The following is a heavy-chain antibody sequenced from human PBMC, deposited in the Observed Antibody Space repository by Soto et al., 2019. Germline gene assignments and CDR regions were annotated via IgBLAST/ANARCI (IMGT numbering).Heavy chain of an antibody. CDR1: GFTFGDYA. CDR3: TRAEWLLFHYYYGMDV. J-gene: IGHJ6*02. D-gene: IGHD3-3*01. CDR2: IRSKAYGGTT. Sequence: HPGGSLRLSCTASGFTFGDYAMSWFRQAPGKGLEWVGFIRSKAYGGTTEYAASVKGRFTISRDDSKSIAYLQMNSLKTEDTAVYYCTRAEWLLFHYYYGMDVWGQGTTVTVSS. V-gene: IGHV3-49*03.